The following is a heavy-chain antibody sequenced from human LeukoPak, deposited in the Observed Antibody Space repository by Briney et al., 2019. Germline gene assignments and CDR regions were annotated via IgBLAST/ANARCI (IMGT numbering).Heavy chain of an antibody. CDR2: INTNTGNP. V-gene: IGHV7-4-1*02. CDR3: ARDLLLYQYYDILTGYSDAFDI. J-gene: IGHJ3*02. Sequence: ASVKVSCKASGYTFTDYYIHWVRQAPGQGLEWMGWINTNTGNPTYAQGFTGRFVFSLDTSVSTAYLQISSLKAEDTAVYYCARDLLLYQYYDILTGYSDAFDIWGQGTMVTVSS. CDR1: GYTFTDYY. D-gene: IGHD3-9*01.